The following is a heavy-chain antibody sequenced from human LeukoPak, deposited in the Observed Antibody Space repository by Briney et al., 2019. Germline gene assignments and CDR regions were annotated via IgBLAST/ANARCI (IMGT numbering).Heavy chain of an antibody. CDR2: INPNSGGT. D-gene: IGHD6-13*01. CDR1: GYPFTSYD. V-gene: IGHV1-2*02. J-gene: IGHJ6*02. CDR3: ARVRQQLVGGYYYYYGMDV. Sequence: ASVKVSCKASGYPFTSYDINWVRQSPGQGLEWMGWINPNSGGTNYAQKFQGRVTMTRDTSISTAYMELSRLRSDDTAVYYCARVRQQLVGGYYYYYGMDVWGQGTTVTVSS.